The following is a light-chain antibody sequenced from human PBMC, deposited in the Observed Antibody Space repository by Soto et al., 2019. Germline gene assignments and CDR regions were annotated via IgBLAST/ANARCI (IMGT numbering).Light chain of an antibody. Sequence: DIQMTQSPSSLTASVGDRVTISCRASQGFSNSLAWYQQKPGEVPTLLIYGASILQSGVPSRFSGSGSGTEFTLTIGSLQPEDVPTYYCQKYDSAPLTFGGGTKVEIK. V-gene: IGKV1-27*01. CDR2: GAS. CDR3: QKYDSAPLT. J-gene: IGKJ4*01. CDR1: QGFSNS.